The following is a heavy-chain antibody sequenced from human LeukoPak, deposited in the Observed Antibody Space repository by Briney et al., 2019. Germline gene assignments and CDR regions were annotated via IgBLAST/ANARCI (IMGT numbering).Heavy chain of an antibody. CDR2: VSYSGKT. CDR3: ARYHSRSHEGWIDP. V-gene: IGHV4-59*13. D-gene: IGHD3-10*01. CDR1: GGSISNYL. J-gene: IGHJ5*02. Sequence: SETLSLTCSVSGGSISNYLWSWIRQPPGKGLEWIGDVSYSGKTDYTPSLKSRVTISLDAFNNHFSLTLSSVTAADTAVYYCARYHSRSHEGWIDPWGQGALVTVSS.